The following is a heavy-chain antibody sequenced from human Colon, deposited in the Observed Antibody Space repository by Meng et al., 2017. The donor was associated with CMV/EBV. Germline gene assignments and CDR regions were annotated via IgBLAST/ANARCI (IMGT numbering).Heavy chain of an antibody. D-gene: IGHD3-3*01. CDR2: INQSGST. CDR1: GGPLSGYY. J-gene: IGHJ4*02. CDR3: AREAGPFFGVIVYDS. V-gene: IGHV4-34*01. Sequence: QLQCEASGLFKSAVTLPPPCVVLGGPLSGYYGAWIRQSQGKGLEWIGEINQSGSTNYNPSLKSRVTVSVDTSKSQFSLRVTSVTAADSALYYCAREAGPFFGVIVYDSWGQGTLVTVSS.